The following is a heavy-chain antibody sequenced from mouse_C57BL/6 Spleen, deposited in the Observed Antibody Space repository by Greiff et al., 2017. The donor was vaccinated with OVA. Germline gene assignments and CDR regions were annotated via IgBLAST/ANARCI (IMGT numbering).Heavy chain of an antibody. J-gene: IGHJ4*01. CDR2: IYPGDGDT. CDR1: GYAFSSSW. D-gene: IGHD2-4*01. V-gene: IGHV1-82*01. Sequence: QVQLKQSGPELVKPGASVKISCKASGYAFSSSWMNWVKQRPGKGLEWIGRIYPGDGDTNYNGKFKGKATLTADKSSSTAYMQLSSLTSEDSAVYFCARYDYDGYYAMDYWGQGTSVTVSS. CDR3: ARYDYDGYYAMDY.